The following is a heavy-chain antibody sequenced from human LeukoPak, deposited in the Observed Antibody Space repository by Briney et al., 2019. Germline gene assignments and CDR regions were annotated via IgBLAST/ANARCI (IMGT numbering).Heavy chain of an antibody. CDR3: ARGGGTT. CDR1: GFTFSSYS. CDR2: ISSSSYI. V-gene: IGHV3-21*01. Sequence: PGGSLRLSCAASGFTFSSYSMNWVRQAPGRGLEWVSSISSSSYIYYADSVKGRFTISRDNAKNSLYLQMNSLRAEDTAVYYCARGGGTTWGQGTLVTVSS. J-gene: IGHJ5*02. D-gene: IGHD1-1*01.